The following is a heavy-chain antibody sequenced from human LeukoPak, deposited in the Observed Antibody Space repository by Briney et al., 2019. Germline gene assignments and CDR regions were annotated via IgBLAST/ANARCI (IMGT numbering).Heavy chain of an antibody. CDR3: AKDRVTDSRGYTNEHYFDY. J-gene: IGHJ4*02. V-gene: IGHV3-30-3*02. Sequence: GGSLRLSCAASGITFSSYAMHWVRHAPGKGLEWVAVISYDGNNKYYVDSVKGRFTISRDNSKNTLYLQMNSLMAEDTAVYYCAKDRVTDSRGYTNEHYFDYWGQGTLVTVSS. CDR2: ISYDGNNK. CDR1: GITFSSYA. D-gene: IGHD3-22*01.